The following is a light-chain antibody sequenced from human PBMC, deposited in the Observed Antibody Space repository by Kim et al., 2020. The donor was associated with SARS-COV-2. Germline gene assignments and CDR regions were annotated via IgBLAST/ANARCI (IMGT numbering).Light chain of an antibody. CDR2: GAS. CDR3: HQYGSSPYT. CDR1: QSVRSNY. J-gene: IGKJ2*01. V-gene: IGKV3-20*01. Sequence: EIVLTQSPGTLSLSPGERATLSCRASQSVRSNYLAWFQQKPGQAPRLLINGASSRATGIPDRFSGSGSGTDFSLTISRLEPEDFAVYYCHQYGSSPYTCGQGTKLEI.